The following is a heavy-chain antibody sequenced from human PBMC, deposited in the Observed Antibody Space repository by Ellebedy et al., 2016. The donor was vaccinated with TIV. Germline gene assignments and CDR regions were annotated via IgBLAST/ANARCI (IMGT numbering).Heavy chain of an antibody. D-gene: IGHD1-26*01. V-gene: IGHV3-7*01. Sequence: GESLKISXAASGFTFSGYSMTWVRQAPGEGLEWVATTTHDGSEKCYVDSVKGRFTISRNNAKNSLFLQLDHMRADDTAMYYCVRDWGSGTYSGAFWGQGTLVTVSS. CDR1: GFTFSGYS. J-gene: IGHJ4*02. CDR2: TTHDGSEK. CDR3: VRDWGSGTYSGAF.